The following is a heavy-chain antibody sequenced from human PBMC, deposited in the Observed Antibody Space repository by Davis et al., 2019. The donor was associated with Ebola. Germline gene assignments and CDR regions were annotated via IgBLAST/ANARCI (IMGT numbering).Heavy chain of an antibody. CDR1: GFTFSSYV. Sequence: PGGSLRLSCAASGFTFSSYVMHWVRQAPGKGLEWVAIMAIDGSDVKQYTDSVKGRFTISRDNAENSLFLQMNSLKPEDTAFYYCAKENLVVVAGHYYYPMDVWGQGTTVTVSS. CDR3: AKENLVVVAGHYYYPMDV. V-gene: IGHV3-30*04. D-gene: IGHD3-22*01. CDR2: MAIDGSDVK. J-gene: IGHJ6*02.